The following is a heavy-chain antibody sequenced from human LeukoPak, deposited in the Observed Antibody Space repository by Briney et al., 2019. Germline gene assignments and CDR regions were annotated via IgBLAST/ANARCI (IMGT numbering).Heavy chain of an antibody. D-gene: IGHD3-22*01. CDR1: GFIFSSAV. V-gene: IGHV3-23*01. CDR2: ISGSGGST. Sequence: GGSLRLSCAASGFIFSSAVMSWVRRAPGKGLEWVSAISGSGGSTYYADSVKGRFTISRDNSKNTLYLQMNSLRAEDTAVYYCAKAEAITMIVVVPIYFDYWGQGTLVTVSS. J-gene: IGHJ4*02. CDR3: AKAEAITMIVVVPIYFDY.